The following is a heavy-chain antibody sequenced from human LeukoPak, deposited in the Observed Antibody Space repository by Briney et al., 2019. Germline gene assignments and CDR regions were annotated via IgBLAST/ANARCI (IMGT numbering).Heavy chain of an antibody. CDR2: INWNGGST. CDR1: GFTFDDYG. J-gene: IGHJ3*02. CDR3: ARASSLSQRAFDI. Sequence: GGSLRLSCAASGFTFDDYGMSWVRQAPEKGLEWVSNINWNGGSTGYADSVRGRFTISRDNAKNSLYLQMNSLRAEDTALYYCARASSLSQRAFDIRGQGTMVTVSS. D-gene: IGHD1-26*01. V-gene: IGHV3-20*04.